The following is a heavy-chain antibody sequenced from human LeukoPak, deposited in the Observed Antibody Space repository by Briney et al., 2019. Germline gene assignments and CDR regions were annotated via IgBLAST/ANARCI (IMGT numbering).Heavy chain of an antibody. CDR2: IYSDGSTT. CDR3: ARDRYYGGNSHAFDI. J-gene: IGHJ3*02. CDR1: GFTFSSYS. V-gene: IGHV3-74*01. Sequence: GGSLRLSCAASGFTFSSYSMNWVRQAPGKGLVWVSRIYSDGSTTTYADSVKGRFTISRDNAKNTLYLQINSLRAEDTAVYYCARDRYYGGNSHAFDIWGQGTMVTVSS. D-gene: IGHD4-23*01.